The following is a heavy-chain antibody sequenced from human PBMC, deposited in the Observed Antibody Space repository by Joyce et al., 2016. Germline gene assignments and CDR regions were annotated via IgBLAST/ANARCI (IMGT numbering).Heavy chain of an antibody. CDR1: GFTFTSSA. CDR2: IVVGSGNT. D-gene: IGHD3-22*01. Sequence: QMQLVQSGPEVKKPGTSVKVSCKASGFTFTSSAMQWVRQARGQRLEGIGWIVVGSGNTNDAQKVQERVTITRDMSTSTAYMELSSLRSEDTAVYYCAAAPDYYDSSGYYYSAFDIWGQGTMVTVSS. V-gene: IGHV1-58*02. CDR3: AAAPDYYDSSGYYYSAFDI. J-gene: IGHJ3*02.